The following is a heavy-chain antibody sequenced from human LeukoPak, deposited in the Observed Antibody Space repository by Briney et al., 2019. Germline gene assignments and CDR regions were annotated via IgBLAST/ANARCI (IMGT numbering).Heavy chain of an antibody. D-gene: IGHD4-17*01. CDR1: GFTFSSYS. Sequence: LRLSCAASGFTFSSYSMNWVRQAPGKRLEWIGFIYHSGSTYYNPSLKSRVTLSVDTSKNQFSLKLSSVTAADTAVYYCARDRGGYGDVFGYWGQGALVTVSS. CDR2: IYHSGST. V-gene: IGHV4-31*02. J-gene: IGHJ4*02. CDR3: ARDRGGYGDVFGY.